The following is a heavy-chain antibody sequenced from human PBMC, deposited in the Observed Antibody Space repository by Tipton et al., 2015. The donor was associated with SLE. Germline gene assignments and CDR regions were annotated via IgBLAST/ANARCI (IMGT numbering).Heavy chain of an antibody. D-gene: IGHD3-10*01. V-gene: IGHV3-23*03. Sequence: SLRLSCAASGFTFSTYAMAWVRQAPGKGLEWVSVVYSGGNTHYADSVKGRFTISRDNAKNTLYLQMNSLRAEDTAVYYCAKDHRTGGLYYYYYMDVWGKGTTVTVSS. CDR1: GFTFSTYA. CDR2: VYSGGNT. J-gene: IGHJ6*03. CDR3: AKDHRTGGLYYYYYMDV.